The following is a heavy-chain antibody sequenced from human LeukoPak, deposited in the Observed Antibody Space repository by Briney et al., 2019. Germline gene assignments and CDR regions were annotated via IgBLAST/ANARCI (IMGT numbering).Heavy chain of an antibody. CDR2: INHSGST. Sequence: SETLSLTCAVYGGSFSGYYWSWIRQPPGKGLEWIGEINHSGSTNYNPSLKSRVTISVDTSKNQFSLKLSSVTAADTAVYYCARGDNAVTTLRVGQQYYFDYWGQGTLVTVSS. J-gene: IGHJ4*02. CDR3: ARGDNAVTTLRVGQQYYFDY. CDR1: GGSFSGYY. V-gene: IGHV4-34*01. D-gene: IGHD4-11*01.